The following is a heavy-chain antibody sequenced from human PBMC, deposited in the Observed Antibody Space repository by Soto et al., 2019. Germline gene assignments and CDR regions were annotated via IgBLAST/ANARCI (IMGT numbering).Heavy chain of an antibody. Sequence: SSETLSLTCTVSGGSISSSSYYWGWIRQPPGKGLEWIGSIYYSGSTYYNPSLKSRVTISVDTSKNQFSLKLSSVTAADTAVYYCARSILTGYPSHDWGQGTLVTVYS. CDR3: ARSILTGYPSHD. D-gene: IGHD3-9*01. J-gene: IGHJ4*02. CDR2: IYYSGST. V-gene: IGHV4-39*01. CDR1: GGSISSSSYY.